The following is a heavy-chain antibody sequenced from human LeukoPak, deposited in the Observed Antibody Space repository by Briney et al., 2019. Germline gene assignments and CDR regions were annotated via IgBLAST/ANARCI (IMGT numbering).Heavy chain of an antibody. J-gene: IGHJ6*02. D-gene: IGHD4-17*01. Sequence: ASVKVSCKASGYTFTGYYMHWVRQAPGQGLEWMGWINPNSGGTNYAQKFQGRVTMTRDTSISTAYMELSRLRSDDTAVYYCARGHRYGDYYYYGMDVWGQGTTVTVSS. V-gene: IGHV1-2*02. CDR1: GYTFTGYY. CDR2: INPNSGGT. CDR3: ARGHRYGDYYYYGMDV.